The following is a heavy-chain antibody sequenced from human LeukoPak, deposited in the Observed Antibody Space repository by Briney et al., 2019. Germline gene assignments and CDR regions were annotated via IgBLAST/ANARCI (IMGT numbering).Heavy chain of an antibody. D-gene: IGHD4-11*01. CDR1: GFTFSSYA. V-gene: IGHV3-23*01. CDR3: AKGTTLYYYYMDV. J-gene: IGHJ6*03. Sequence: QAGGSLRLSCAASGFTFSSYAMSWVRQAPGKGLEWVSAISGSGGSTYYADSVKGRFTISRDNSKNTLYLQMNSLRAEDTAVYYCAKGTTLYYYYMDVWGKGTTVTVSS. CDR2: ISGSGGST.